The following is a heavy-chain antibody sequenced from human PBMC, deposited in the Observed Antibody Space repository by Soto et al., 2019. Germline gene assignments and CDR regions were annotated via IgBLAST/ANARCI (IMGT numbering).Heavy chain of an antibody. Sequence: GGSLRLSXAASGFTFSSYGMHWVRQAPGKGLEWVAVIWYDGSNKYYADSVKGRFTISRDNSKNTLYLQMNSLRAEDTAVYYCARASITGTKVYYYGMDVWGQGTTVTVSS. CDR1: GFTFSSYG. CDR2: IWYDGSNK. J-gene: IGHJ6*02. D-gene: IGHD1-7*01. V-gene: IGHV3-33*01. CDR3: ARASITGTKVYYYGMDV.